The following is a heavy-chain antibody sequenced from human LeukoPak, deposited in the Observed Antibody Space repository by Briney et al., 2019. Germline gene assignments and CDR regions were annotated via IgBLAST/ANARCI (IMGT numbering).Heavy chain of an antibody. V-gene: IGHV1-2*04. CDR1: GYTFTGYY. J-gene: IGHJ5*02. Sequence: ASVKVSCKASGYTFTGYYMHWVRQAPGQGLEWMGWINPNSGGTNYAQKFQGWVTMTRDTSISTAYMELSRLRSDDTAVYYCARDLRSFEAGFDPWGQGTLVTVPS. CDR3: ARDLRSFEAGFDP. D-gene: IGHD3-10*01. CDR2: INPNSGGT.